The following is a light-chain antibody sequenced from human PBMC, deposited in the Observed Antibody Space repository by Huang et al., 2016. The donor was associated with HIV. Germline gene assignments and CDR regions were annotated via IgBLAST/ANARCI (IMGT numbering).Light chain of an antibody. Sequence: EIVLTQSPATLSLSPGERATLSCRASQSVSSSLAWYQQKPGQAPRLLIYDASNRASGIPGRFSGSGSGTDFTLTISSLEPEDFAVYYCQQRTNWPTWTFGQGTKVEIK. J-gene: IGKJ1*01. CDR2: DAS. CDR1: QSVSSS. V-gene: IGKV3-11*01. CDR3: QQRTNWPTWT.